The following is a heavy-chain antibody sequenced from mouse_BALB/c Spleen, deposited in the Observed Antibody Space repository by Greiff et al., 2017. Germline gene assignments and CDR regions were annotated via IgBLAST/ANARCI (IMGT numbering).Heavy chain of an antibody. J-gene: IGHJ4*01. V-gene: IGHV1-69*01. Sequence: QVQLKQPGAELVMPGASVKMSCKASGYSFTSYWMHWVKQRPGQGLEWIGMIDPSDSETRLNQKFKDKATLTVDKSSSTAYMQLSSPTSEDSAVYYCAKGGAHYYAMDYWGQGTSVTVSS. D-gene: IGHD3-1*01. CDR2: IDPSDSET. CDR1: GYSFTSYW. CDR3: AKGGAHYYAMDY.